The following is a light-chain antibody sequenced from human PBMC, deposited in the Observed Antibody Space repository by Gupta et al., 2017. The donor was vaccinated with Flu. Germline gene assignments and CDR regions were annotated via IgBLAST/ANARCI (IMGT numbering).Light chain of an antibody. Sequence: DIQMTQSPSTLSASVGDRVTITCRASQSISSWLAWYQQKPGKASKLLIYKASSLESGVPSRFSGSGSGTEFTLTISSLQPDDFATYYCQQYNSWSFGQGTKLEIK. CDR1: QSISSW. J-gene: IGKJ2*03. V-gene: IGKV1-5*03. CDR2: KAS. CDR3: QQYNSWS.